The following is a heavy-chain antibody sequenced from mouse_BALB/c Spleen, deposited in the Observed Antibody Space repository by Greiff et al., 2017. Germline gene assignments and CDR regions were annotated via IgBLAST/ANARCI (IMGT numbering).Heavy chain of an antibody. Sequence: VQLQQPGAELVKPGTSVKLSCKASGYNFTSYWINWVKLRPGQGLEWIGDIYPGSGSTNYNEKFKSKATLTVDTSSSTAYMQLSSLASEDSALYYCARSDYDYAWFAYWGQGTLVTVSA. CDR1: GYNFTSYW. CDR2: IYPGSGST. J-gene: IGHJ3*01. D-gene: IGHD2-4*01. CDR3: ARSDYDYAWFAY. V-gene: IGHV1-55*01.